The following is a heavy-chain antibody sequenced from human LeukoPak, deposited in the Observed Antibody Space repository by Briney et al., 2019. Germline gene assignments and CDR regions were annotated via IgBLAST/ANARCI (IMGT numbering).Heavy chain of an antibody. CDR1: GGSISSYY. V-gene: IGHV4-59*01. CDR3: ARNYSSGFFDY. J-gene: IGHJ4*02. D-gene: IGHD6-19*01. CDR2: IYYSGST. Sequence: SETLSLTCTVSGGSISSYYWSWIRQPPGKGLEWIGYIYYSGSTNYNPSLKSRVTISVDTSKNQFSLKLSSVTAADTAVYYCARNYSSGFFDYWGQGTLVTVSS.